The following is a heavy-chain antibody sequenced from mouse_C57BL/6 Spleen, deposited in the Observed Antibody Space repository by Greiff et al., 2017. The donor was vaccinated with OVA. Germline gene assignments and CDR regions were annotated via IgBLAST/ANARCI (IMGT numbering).Heavy chain of an antibody. D-gene: IGHD2-5*01. J-gene: IGHJ4*01. CDR2: ISSGSSTI. CDR3: ARYYSNYEDYAMDY. V-gene: IGHV5-17*01. CDR1: GFTFSDYG. Sequence: EVKVVESGGGLVKPGGSLKLSCAASGFTFSDYGMHWVRQAPEKGLEWVAYISSGSSTIYYADTVKGRFTISRDNAKNTLFLQMTSLRSEDTAMYYCARYYSNYEDYAMDYWGQGTSVTVSS.